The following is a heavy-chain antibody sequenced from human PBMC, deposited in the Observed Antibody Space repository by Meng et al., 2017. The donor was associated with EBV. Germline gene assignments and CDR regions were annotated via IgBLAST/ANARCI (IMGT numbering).Heavy chain of an antibody. CDR1: GYTFRNYA. V-gene: IGHV7-4-1*02. CDR3: ARGVEENGSHYPFDS. J-gene: IGHJ4*02. D-gene: IGHD1-1*01. CDR2: INTYSGKA. Sequence: QVRLVQSGSEWKRPGASVKVPCKASGYTFRNYAINWMRQVPGQGLEWMGWINTYSGKATFAQGFTGRFVFSLDTPVTTAHLQISGLKTEDSAVYYCARGVEENGSHYPFDSWGQGTLVTVSS.